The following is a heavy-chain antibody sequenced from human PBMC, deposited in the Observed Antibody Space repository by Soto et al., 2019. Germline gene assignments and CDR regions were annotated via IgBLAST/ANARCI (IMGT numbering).Heavy chain of an antibody. CDR1: GFPFSTYA. CDR3: ARTDCSSSDCPRDLVGAVTMDY. J-gene: IGHJ4*02. CDR2: VWYDGNDK. V-gene: IGHV3-33*01. D-gene: IGHD2-2*01. Sequence: QVYLVESGGGVVQPGRSLRLSCAASGFPFSTYAMHWVRQAPGKGLEWVAVVWYDGNDKNYADSVKGRFTISRDKSKSTLYLQLDHLRVEDTGVYHCARTDCSSSDCPRDLVGAVTMDYWGQGTPVTVSS.